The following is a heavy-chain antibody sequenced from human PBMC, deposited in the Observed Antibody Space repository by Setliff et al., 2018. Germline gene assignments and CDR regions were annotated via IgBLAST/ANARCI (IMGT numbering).Heavy chain of an antibody. Sequence: ASVKVSCKASGDSFNNYAISWVRQAPGQGLEWMGGIIPMFGTPAYAQKFQDRVTITTDESTSTAYMELSSLRSEDTAVYYCARERYFDYWGQGTLVTVSS. CDR3: ARERYFDY. J-gene: IGHJ4*02. CDR2: IIPMFGTP. V-gene: IGHV1-69*05. CDR1: GDSFNNYA.